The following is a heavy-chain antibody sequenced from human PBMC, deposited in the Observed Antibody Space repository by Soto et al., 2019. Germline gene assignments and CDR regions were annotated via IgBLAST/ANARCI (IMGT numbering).Heavy chain of an antibody. Sequence: QRLSCAASGFTFSSYWMSWVRQAPGKGLEWVANIKQDGSEKYYVDSVKGRFTISRDNAKNSLYLQMNSLRAEDTAVYYCARDPATTSYYDILTGYYPLSPPGSHYGMDVWGQGTTVTVSS. V-gene: IGHV3-7*03. CDR1: GFTFSSYW. CDR3: ARDPATTSYYDILTGYYPLSPPGSHYGMDV. D-gene: IGHD3-9*01. J-gene: IGHJ6*02. CDR2: IKQDGSEK.